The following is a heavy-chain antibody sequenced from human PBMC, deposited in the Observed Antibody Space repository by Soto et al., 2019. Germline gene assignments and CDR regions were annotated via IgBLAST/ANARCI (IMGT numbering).Heavy chain of an antibody. V-gene: IGHV3-48*03. Sequence: EVQLVESGGGLVQPGGSLTLSCAASGFTFRSYEMHWVRQPPGKGLQWISYISADGSGTYYADSVRGRFTISRDNARNSLSLQMYSLRADDTAIYYCVRDLHEPLPADVLRVTKWGQGTQVTVSS. CDR3: VRDLHEPLPADVLRVTK. J-gene: IGHJ4*02. D-gene: IGHD3-3*01. CDR1: GFTFRSYE. CDR2: ISADGSGT.